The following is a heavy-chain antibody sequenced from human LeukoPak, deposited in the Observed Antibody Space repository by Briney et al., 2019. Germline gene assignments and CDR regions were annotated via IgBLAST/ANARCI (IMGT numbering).Heavy chain of an antibody. CDR3: AKGFYDSSGYYLDEEEYFDY. V-gene: IGHV3-23*01. CDR2: ISTSGGST. CDR1: GFTFSSYA. J-gene: IGHJ4*02. D-gene: IGHD3-22*01. Sequence: GGSLRLSCAASGFTFSSYAMHWVRQAPGKGLEWVSAISTSGGSTYYADSVKGRFTISRDNSKNTLYLQMNSLRAEDTDVYYCAKGFYDSSGYYLDEEEYFDYWGQGTLVTVSS.